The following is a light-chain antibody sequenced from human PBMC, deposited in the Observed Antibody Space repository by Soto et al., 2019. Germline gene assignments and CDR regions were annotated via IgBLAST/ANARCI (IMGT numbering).Light chain of an antibody. V-gene: IGKV1-5*01. J-gene: IGKJ1*01. CDR1: QSISSW. CDR2: DAS. CDR3: QQYNSYPWT. Sequence: DIQMTQSPSTLSASVGARVTITCRASQSISSWLAWYQQKPGKAPNLLIYDASSLESGVPSRFSGSGSGTEFTLTFSSLQPDDFATYYCQQYNSYPWTFGQGTKVEIK.